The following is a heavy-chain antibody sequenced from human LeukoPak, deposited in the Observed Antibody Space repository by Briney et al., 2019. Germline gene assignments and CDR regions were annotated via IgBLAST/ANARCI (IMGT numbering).Heavy chain of an antibody. D-gene: IGHD1-26*01. CDR2: IYTSGST. CDR1: GGSISSYY. Sequence: SETLSLTCTVSGGSISSYYWSWIRQPAGKGLEWIGRIYTSGSTNYNPSLKSRVAMSVDTSKNQFSLKLSSVTAADTAVYYCARDQGWELPNWFDPWGQGTLVTVSS. J-gene: IGHJ5*02. CDR3: ARDQGWELPNWFDP. V-gene: IGHV4-4*07.